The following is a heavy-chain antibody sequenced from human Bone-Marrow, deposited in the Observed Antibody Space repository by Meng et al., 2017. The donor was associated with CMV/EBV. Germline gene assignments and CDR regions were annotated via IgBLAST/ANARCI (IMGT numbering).Heavy chain of an antibody. Sequence: ASVKVSFKASGYTFTSYYMHWVRQAPGQGLEWMGIINPSGGSTSYAQKFQGRVTMTMDTSTSTVYMELSSLRSEDTAVYYCASAGDKDYFDYWGQGTLVTVSS. V-gene: IGHV1-46*01. J-gene: IGHJ4*02. CDR3: ASAGDKDYFDY. CDR1: GYTFTSYY. CDR2: INPSGGST. D-gene: IGHD1-26*01.